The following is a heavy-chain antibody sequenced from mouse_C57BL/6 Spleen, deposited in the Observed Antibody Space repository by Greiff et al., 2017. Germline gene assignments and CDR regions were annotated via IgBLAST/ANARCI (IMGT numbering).Heavy chain of an antibody. Sequence: VQLQQSGAELVKPGASVKISCKASGYAFSSYWMNWVKQRPGTGLEWIGQIYPGDGDTNYNGKFKGKATLTADKSSSTAYMQLSSLTSEDSAVYYCGGSVYDPGSFAYWGQGTLVTVSA. V-gene: IGHV1-80*01. CDR1: GYAFSSYW. CDR2: IYPGDGDT. J-gene: IGHJ3*01. CDR3: GGSVYDPGSFAY. D-gene: IGHD2-3*01.